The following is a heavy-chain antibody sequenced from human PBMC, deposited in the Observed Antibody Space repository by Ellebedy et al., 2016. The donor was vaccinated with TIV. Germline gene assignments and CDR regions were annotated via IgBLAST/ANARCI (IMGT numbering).Heavy chain of an antibody. V-gene: IGHV1-46*01. D-gene: IGHD2-21*01. CDR1: GYTFTSYS. CDR3: ARESTVVVMPDAFDI. CDR2: INPSGGST. J-gene: IGHJ3*02. Sequence: AASVKVSCKASGYTFTSYSMHWVRHAPPQGLEWMGIINPSGGSTSYAQKVQGRVTMTRDTSTSTVYMELSSLRSEDTAVYYCARESTVVVMPDAFDIWGQGTMVTVSS.